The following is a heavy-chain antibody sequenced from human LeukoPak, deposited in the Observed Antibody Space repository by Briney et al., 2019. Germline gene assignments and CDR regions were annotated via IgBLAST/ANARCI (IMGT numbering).Heavy chain of an antibody. J-gene: IGHJ4*02. V-gene: IGHV1-46*01. CDR2: INPTGGST. Sequence: ASVKVSCTASGYTFPSYFMHWVRQAPGQGLEWMGIINPTGGSTTYAQEFQGRVTMTRDTSTSTVYMELSSLRSDDTAVYYCARTAARRFDYWGQGTLVTVSS. D-gene: IGHD6-6*01. CDR1: GYTFPSYF. CDR3: ARTAARRFDY.